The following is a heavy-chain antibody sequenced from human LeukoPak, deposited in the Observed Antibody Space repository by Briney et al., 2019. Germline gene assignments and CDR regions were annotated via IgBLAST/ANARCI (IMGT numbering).Heavy chain of an antibody. CDR3: AKMSSSWSTYLFDY. D-gene: IGHD6-6*01. J-gene: IGHJ4*02. CDR1: GFTFISYG. V-gene: IGHV3-23*01. CDR2: VSHDGGST. Sequence: GGSLRLSCGASGFTFISYGMSWVREVQGGGLEWVSGVSHDGGSTNYADSVKGRLTISRDNSKNTLYLQMNTLRPEDTAVYYCAKMSSSWSTYLFDYWGRGTLVTVSS.